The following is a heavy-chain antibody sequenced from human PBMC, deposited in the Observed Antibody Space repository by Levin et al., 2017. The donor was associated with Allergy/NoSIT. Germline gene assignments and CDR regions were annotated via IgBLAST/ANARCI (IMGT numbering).Heavy chain of an antibody. V-gene: IGHV4-30-2*01. J-gene: IGHJ4*02. CDR2: IYLSGST. D-gene: IGHD5-18*01. Sequence: SQTLSLTCAVSGGSISSGGYSWGWIRQPPGKGLEWVGNIYLSGSTNDNPSPKSRVTMSVDRSQNQFSLKLSSVTAAYTAVYYGANVAGYSYGYYVDYWGAGTLVTVSS. CDR3: ANVAGYSYGYYVDY. CDR1: GGSISSGGYS.